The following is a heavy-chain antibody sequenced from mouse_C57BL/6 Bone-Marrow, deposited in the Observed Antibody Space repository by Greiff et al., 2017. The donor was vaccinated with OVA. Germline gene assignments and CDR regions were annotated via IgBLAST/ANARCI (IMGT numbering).Heavy chain of an antibody. D-gene: IGHD1-1*01. Sequence: QVQLKQPGAELVKPGASVKLSCKASGYTFTSYWMHWVKQRPGQGLEWIGMIHPNSGSTNYNEKFKGKATLTADKSSSTAYMELRSLTSEDSAVYFCARGRITTVPSSLYAMDYWGQGTSVTVSS. CDR3: ARGRITTVPSSLYAMDY. V-gene: IGHV1-64*01. CDR2: IHPNSGST. J-gene: IGHJ4*01. CDR1: GYTFTSYW.